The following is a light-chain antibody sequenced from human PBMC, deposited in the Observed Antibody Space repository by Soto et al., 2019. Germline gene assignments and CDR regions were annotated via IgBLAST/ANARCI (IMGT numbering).Light chain of an antibody. J-gene: IGKJ4*01. CDR2: GES. Sequence: EIVMTLSPATLSLSPGDRATLSCRASQSVRSHLAWFQQKPGQPPRLLIFGESTRATGVPARFSGSGSGTEFTLIISSLQSEDFAVYYCQQYNNWPLTFGGGTKVEIK. V-gene: IGKV3-15*01. CDR1: QSVRSH. CDR3: QQYNNWPLT.